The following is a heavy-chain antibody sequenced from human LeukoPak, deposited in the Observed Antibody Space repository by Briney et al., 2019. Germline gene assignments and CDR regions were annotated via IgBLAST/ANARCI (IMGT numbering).Heavy chain of an antibody. CDR3: ARGYSSSWNYFDH. CDR2: IYYSGST. V-gene: IGHV4-59*12. D-gene: IGHD6-13*01. Sequence: PSETLSLTCTVSGGSISSYYWSWIRQPPGKGREWIGYIYYSGSTNYNPSLKSRVTISVDTSKNQFSLKLRSVTAADTAVYYCARGYSSSWNYFDHWGLGTLVTVSS. J-gene: IGHJ4*02. CDR1: GGSISSYY.